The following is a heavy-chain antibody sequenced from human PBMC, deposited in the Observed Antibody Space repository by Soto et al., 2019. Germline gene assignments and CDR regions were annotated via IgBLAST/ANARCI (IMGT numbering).Heavy chain of an antibody. J-gene: IGHJ4*02. V-gene: IGHV1-69*02. CDR3: ARGHTRDPG. Sequence: QVQLVQSGAEVKKPGSSVKVSCKASGGTFSSYTISWVRQAPGQGLEWMGRIIPILGIANYAQKFQGRVTITADKSTSTDYMELSSLRSEDTAGYYCARGHTRDPGWGQGTLVTVSS. CDR1: GGTFSSYT. D-gene: IGHD1-26*01. CDR2: IIPILGIA.